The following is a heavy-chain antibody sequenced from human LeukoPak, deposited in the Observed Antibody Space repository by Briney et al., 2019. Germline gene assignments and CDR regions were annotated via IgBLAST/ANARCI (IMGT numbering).Heavy chain of an antibody. CDR1: GFTFSSYE. D-gene: IGHD6-13*01. CDR2: ISGSGGST. V-gene: IGHV3-23*01. CDR3: AKEGRGIAAAGSFYWLAVSYFDY. J-gene: IGHJ4*02. Sequence: PGGSLRLSCAASGFTFSSYEMNWVRQARGKGLECVSAISGSGGSTYYADSVKGRFTISRDNSKNTLYLQMNSLRAEDTAVYYCAKEGRGIAAAGSFYWLAVSYFDYWGQGTLVTVSS.